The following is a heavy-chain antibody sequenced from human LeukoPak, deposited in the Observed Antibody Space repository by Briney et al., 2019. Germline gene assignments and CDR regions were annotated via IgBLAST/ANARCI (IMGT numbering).Heavy chain of an antibody. CDR2: ISSSGSTI. V-gene: IGHV3-11*04. D-gene: IGHD3-22*01. Sequence: GGSLRLSCAASGFTFSDYYMSWIRQAPGKGLEWVSYISSSGSTIYYADSVKGRFTISRDNAKNTLYLQMNSLRAEDTAVYYCAKGKEYYYDSSGYGAFDIWGQGTMVTVSS. CDR1: GFTFSDYY. CDR3: AKGKEYYYDSSGYGAFDI. J-gene: IGHJ3*02.